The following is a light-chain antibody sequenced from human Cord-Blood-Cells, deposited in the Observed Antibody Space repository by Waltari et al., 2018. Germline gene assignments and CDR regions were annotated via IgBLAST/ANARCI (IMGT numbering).Light chain of an antibody. Sequence: IVMTQTTDTLSASPGAIATLSCRASQRVRSTLAWYQQKPGQPPRLLIYGASSRATGIPARFSGSGSGTEFTLTISSLQSEDFSVYYCQQYNNWPPLTFGGGTKVEIK. CDR3: QQYNNWPPLT. CDR2: GAS. CDR1: QRVRST. J-gene: IGKJ4*01. V-gene: IGKV3-15*01.